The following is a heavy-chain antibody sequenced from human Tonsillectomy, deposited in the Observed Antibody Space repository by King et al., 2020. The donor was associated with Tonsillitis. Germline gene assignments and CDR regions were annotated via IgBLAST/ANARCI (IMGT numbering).Heavy chain of an antibody. Sequence: QLVQSGGGLVQPGGSLRLSCPASGFTFSNFAMNWVRQAPGKGLEWVSVVYRGGGTTYADSVKGRFTISRDDSKNTLYLQMNSLRAEDTAVYYCAKDRGRWQFDYWGQGTLVTVSS. J-gene: IGHJ4*02. CDR3: AKDRGRWQFDY. CDR2: VYRGGGTT. V-gene: IGHV3-23*03. D-gene: IGHD3-10*01. CDR1: GFTFSNFA.